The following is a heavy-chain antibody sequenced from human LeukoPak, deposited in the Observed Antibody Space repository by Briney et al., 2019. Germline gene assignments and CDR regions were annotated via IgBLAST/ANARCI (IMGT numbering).Heavy chain of an antibody. CDR2: IRYDGSNK. V-gene: IGHV3-30*02. CDR3: ARDQAGSGHYADY. CDR1: GFTFSSYG. D-gene: IGHD3-10*01. J-gene: IGHJ4*02. Sequence: GGSLRLSCAASGFTFSSYGMHWVRQAPGKGLEWVAFIRYDGSNKYYADFVKGRFTISRDYSKNTLYLHMNSLRAEDTAVYYCARDQAGSGHYADYWGQGTLVTVSS.